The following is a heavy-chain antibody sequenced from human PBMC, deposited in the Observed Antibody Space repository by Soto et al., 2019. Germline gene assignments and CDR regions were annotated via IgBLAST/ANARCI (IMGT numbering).Heavy chain of an antibody. V-gene: IGHV3-15*01. CDR2: IKSKTDGGTT. Sequence: NPGGSLRLSCAASGFTFSNAWMSWVRQAPGKGLEWVGRIKSKTDGGTTDYAAPVKGRFTISRDDSKNTLYLQMNSLKTEDTAVYYCTTGFLDQYQGLFDYWGQGTLVTVSS. CDR3: TTGFLDQYQGLFDY. CDR1: GFTFSNAW. D-gene: IGHD2-2*01. J-gene: IGHJ4*02.